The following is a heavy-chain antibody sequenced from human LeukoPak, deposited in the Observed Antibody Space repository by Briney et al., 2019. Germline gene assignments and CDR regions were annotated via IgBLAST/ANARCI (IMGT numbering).Heavy chain of an antibody. V-gene: IGHV3-23*01. CDR1: GFTFSSYA. D-gene: IGHD5-18*01. CDR2: ISASGGST. J-gene: IGHJ4*02. CDR3: AKVDSGYSYGSVDY. Sequence: PAGSLRLSCAASGFTFSSYAMSWIRQAPGKGLEWVSAISASGGSTNYADSVKGRFTISRDNSKKTLYLQMNSLRAEDTAVYYCAKVDSGYSYGSVDYWGQGALVTVSS.